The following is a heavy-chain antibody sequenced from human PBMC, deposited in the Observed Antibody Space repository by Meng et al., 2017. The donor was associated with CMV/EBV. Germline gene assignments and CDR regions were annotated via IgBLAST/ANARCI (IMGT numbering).Heavy chain of an antibody. CDR3: AKLPERMSFYYYGMDV. V-gene: IGHV3-23*01. CDR1: GFTFSSYA. Sequence: GGSLRLSCAAPGFTFSSYAMSWVRQAPGKGLEWVSAISGSGGSTYYADSVKGRFTISRDNSKNTLYLQMNSLRAEDTAVYYCAKLPERMSFYYYGMDVWGQGTTVTVSS. CDR2: ISGSGGST. D-gene: IGHD3-10*01. J-gene: IGHJ6*02.